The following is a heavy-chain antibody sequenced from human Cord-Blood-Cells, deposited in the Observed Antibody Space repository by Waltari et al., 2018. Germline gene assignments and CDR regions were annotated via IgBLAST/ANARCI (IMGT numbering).Heavy chain of an antibody. V-gene: IGHV1-2*04. D-gene: IGHD2-2*01. CDR1: GYTFTGYY. Sequence: QVQLVQSGAEVKKPGASVKVSCKASGYTFTGYYMHWVRQAPGHGLEWMGWINPNSGGTNYAQKFQGWVTMTRDTSISTAYMELSRLRSDDTAVYYCARFQVYCSSTSCYDAFDIWGQGTMVTVSS. J-gene: IGHJ3*02. CDR2: INPNSGGT. CDR3: ARFQVYCSSTSCYDAFDI.